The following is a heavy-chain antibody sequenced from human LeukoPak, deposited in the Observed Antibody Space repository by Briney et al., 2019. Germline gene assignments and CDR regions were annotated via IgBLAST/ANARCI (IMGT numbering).Heavy chain of an antibody. CDR1: GGTFISYA. Sequence: SVKVSCKASGGTFISYAISWVRQAPGQGLEWMGRIIPIFGTANYAQKFQGRVTITTDESTSTAFMELSSLRSEDTAVYYCARASGSYGFWYFDLWGRGTLVTVSS. CDR3: ARASGSYGFWYFDL. V-gene: IGHV1-69*05. D-gene: IGHD1-26*01. J-gene: IGHJ2*01. CDR2: IIPIFGTA.